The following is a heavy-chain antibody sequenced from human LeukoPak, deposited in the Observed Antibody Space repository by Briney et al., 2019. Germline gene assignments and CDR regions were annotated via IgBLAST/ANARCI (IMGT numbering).Heavy chain of an antibody. CDR1: GFTFSGSA. CDR3: TSQYPEYYYGSGSYPLDY. V-gene: IGHV3-73*01. J-gene: IGHJ4*02. D-gene: IGHD3-10*01. Sequence: GGSLRLSCAASGFTFSGSAMHWVRHASGKGLEWDGRIRSKANSYATAYAASVKGRFTISRDDSKNTAYLQMNSLKTEDTAVYYCTSQYPEYYYGSGSYPLDYWGQGTLVTVSS. CDR2: IRSKANSYAT.